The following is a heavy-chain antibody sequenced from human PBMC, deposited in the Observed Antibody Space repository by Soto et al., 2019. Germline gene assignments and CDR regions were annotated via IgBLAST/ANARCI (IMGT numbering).Heavy chain of an antibody. CDR2: INPKSGLT. J-gene: IGHJ4*02. CDR3: ARRDRSGSFDY. D-gene: IGHD5-12*01. V-gene: IGHV1-2*02. CDR1: GYTFTDYY. Sequence: VASVKVSCKASGYTFTDYYIHWVRLAPGQGLDWMGWINPKSGLTSHAQNFRGRVTMTRDTSISTVYMELNRLTSDDRAIYYCARRDRSGSFDYWGQGTQVTV.